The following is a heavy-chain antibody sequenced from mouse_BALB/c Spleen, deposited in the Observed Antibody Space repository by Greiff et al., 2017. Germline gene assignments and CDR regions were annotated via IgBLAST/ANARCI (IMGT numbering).Heavy chain of an antibody. CDR3: ARRDYDVAWFAY. CDR2: ISSGGSYT. J-gene: IGHJ3*01. D-gene: IGHD2-4*01. Sequence: EVMLVESGGDLVKPGGSLKLSCAASGFTFSSYGMSWVRQTPDKRLEWVATISSGGSYTYYPDSVKGRFTISRDNAKNTLYLQMSSLKSEDTAMYYCARRDYDVAWFAYWGQGTLVTVSA. CDR1: GFTFSSYG. V-gene: IGHV5-6*02.